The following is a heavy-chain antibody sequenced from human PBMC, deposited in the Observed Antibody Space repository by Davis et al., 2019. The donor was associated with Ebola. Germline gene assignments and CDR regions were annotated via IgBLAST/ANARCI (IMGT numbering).Heavy chain of an antibody. D-gene: IGHD1-26*01. CDR2: NSAYSGDT. V-gene: IGHV1-18*01. Sequence: AASVKVSCKTSGFTFNTYGFSWVRQAPGQGLEWMGWNSAYSGDTHYPLKFQGRVTMSIDSSTSTAYLELRSLTSDDTAIYYCARTRGGVGAGNFLDSWGQGTRVVVSS. CDR3: ARTRGGVGAGNFLDS. J-gene: IGHJ4*02. CDR1: GFTFNTYG.